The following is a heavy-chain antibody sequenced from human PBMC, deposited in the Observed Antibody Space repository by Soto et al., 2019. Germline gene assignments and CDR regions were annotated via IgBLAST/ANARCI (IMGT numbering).Heavy chain of an antibody. J-gene: IGHJ6*02. V-gene: IGHV3-48*03. CDR3: AGNYYDSSGQPWMTTGPV. D-gene: IGHD3-22*01. CDR1: GFTFSSYE. Sequence: EVQLVESGGGLVQPGGSLRLSCAASGFTFSSYEMNWVRQAPGKGLEWVSYISSSGSTIYYADSVKGRFTISRDNAKNSLYLQMNSLRAEDTAVYYCAGNYYDSSGQPWMTTGPVWGQGTTVTVSS. CDR2: ISSSGSTI.